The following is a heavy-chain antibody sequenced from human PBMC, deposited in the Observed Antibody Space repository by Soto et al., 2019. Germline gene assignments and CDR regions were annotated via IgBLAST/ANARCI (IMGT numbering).Heavy chain of an antibody. Sequence: SETLSLTCTVSGGSISSSSYYWGWIRQPPGKGLEWIGYIYYSGSTNYNPSLKSRVTISVDTSKNQFSLKLSSVTAADTAVYYCARERRSYCISTSCQTRGYYYYGMDVWGQGTTVTVSS. D-gene: IGHD2-2*01. CDR2: IYYSGST. CDR3: ARERRSYCISTSCQTRGYYYYGMDV. V-gene: IGHV4-61*01. J-gene: IGHJ6*02. CDR1: GGSISSSSYY.